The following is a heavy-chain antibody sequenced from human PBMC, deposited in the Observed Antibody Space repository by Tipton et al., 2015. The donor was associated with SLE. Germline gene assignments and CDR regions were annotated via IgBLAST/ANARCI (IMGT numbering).Heavy chain of an antibody. J-gene: IGHJ4*02. CDR2: ISWNSGDI. D-gene: IGHD4-17*01. CDR1: GFIFGDYA. Sequence: SLRLSCAASGFIFGDYAMHWVRQAPGKGLEWVSGISWNSGDIGYADSVKGRFTITRDNAKNSLFLQMNSLRSEDTALYFCVKGRNLVTTANVDCWGQGTVVTVSS. V-gene: IGHV3-9*01. CDR3: VKGRNLVTTANVDC.